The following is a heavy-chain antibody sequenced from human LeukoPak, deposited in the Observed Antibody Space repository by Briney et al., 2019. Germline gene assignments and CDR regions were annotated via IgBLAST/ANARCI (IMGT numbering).Heavy chain of an antibody. V-gene: IGHV1-18*01. CDR1: GYTFTSYG. J-gene: IGHJ6*03. CDR3: ARGDCSGGSCYSHYYYYYYMDV. CDR2: ISAYNGNT. Sequence: ASVKVSCKASGYTFTSYGISWVRQAPGQGLEWMGWISAYNGNTNYAQKLQGRVTMTTDTSTSTAYMELRSLRSDDTAVYYCARGDCSGGSCYSHYYYYYYMDVWGKGTTVTVSS. D-gene: IGHD2-15*01.